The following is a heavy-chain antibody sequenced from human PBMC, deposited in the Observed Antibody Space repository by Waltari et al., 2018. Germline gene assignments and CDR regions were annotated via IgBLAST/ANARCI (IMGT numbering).Heavy chain of an antibody. Sequence: QVQLVESGGGVVQPGRSLRLSCAASGFVFSTFGMHGVRQAPGKGLEWVAVISYDGSNKYYSDSVKGRFTIARDNSKNTLSLLMNSLRIEDTAVYYCAKPQANRGYTYDPIHFDSWGQGTLVTVSS. CDR2: ISYDGSNK. CDR1: GFVFSTFG. V-gene: IGHV3-30*18. J-gene: IGHJ4*02. CDR3: AKPQANRGYTYDPIHFDS. D-gene: IGHD5-18*01.